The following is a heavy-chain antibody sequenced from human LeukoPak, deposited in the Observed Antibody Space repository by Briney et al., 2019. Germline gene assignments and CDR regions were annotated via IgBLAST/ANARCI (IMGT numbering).Heavy chain of an antibody. Sequence: GGSLRLSCAASGFTFSSYEMNWVRQAPGKGLEWVSYISSSGSTIYYADSVKGRFTISRDSAKNSLYLQMNSLRAEDTAVYYCAKDVTIFGVVSLDYWGQGTLVTVSS. D-gene: IGHD3-3*01. CDR2: ISSSGSTI. CDR1: GFTFSSYE. CDR3: AKDVTIFGVVSLDY. J-gene: IGHJ4*02. V-gene: IGHV3-48*03.